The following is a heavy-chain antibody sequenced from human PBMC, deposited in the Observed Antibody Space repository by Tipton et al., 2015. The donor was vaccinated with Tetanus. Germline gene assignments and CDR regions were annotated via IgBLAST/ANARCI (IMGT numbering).Heavy chain of an antibody. Sequence: TLSLTCTVSGGSVRSGDYSWNWIRQPPGKGLEWLGDIFYSGNSIPNPSFRSRVTMSADTSRTLFSLTLMSVTAADMAVYFCARGLIDDFLGSRIYFDSWGPGTLVTVSS. CDR2: IFYSGNS. D-gene: IGHD3-16*01. J-gene: IGHJ4*02. V-gene: IGHV4-61*08. CDR3: ARGLIDDFLGSRIYFDS. CDR1: GGSVRSGDYS.